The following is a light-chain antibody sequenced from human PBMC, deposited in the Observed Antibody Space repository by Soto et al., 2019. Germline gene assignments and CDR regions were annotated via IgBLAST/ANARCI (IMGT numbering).Light chain of an antibody. Sequence: EIVMTQSPATLSVSPGQRVTLSCRASQYVSNNLVWYQQKAGQAPRLLIYGASTRATGIPARFSGSGSGTEFTLTISSLQSEDFAVYYCQQYNNWPRTFGQGTKVDI. J-gene: IGKJ1*01. CDR1: QYVSNN. CDR3: QQYNNWPRT. V-gene: IGKV3D-15*01. CDR2: GAS.